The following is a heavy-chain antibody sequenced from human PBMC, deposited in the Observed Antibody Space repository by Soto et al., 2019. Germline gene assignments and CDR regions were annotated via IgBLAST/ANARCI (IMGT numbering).Heavy chain of an antibody. Sequence: QVQLQQWGAGLLKPSETLSLTCAVYGGSFSGYYWSWIRQPPGKGLEWIGEINHSGSTNYNPSLKSRVTTSVDTSKNQFSLKLSSVTAADTAVYYCAAYDSSGWYWYFDLWGRGTLVTVSS. J-gene: IGHJ2*01. CDR3: AAYDSSGWYWYFDL. D-gene: IGHD6-19*01. CDR1: GGSFSGYY. CDR2: INHSGST. V-gene: IGHV4-34*01.